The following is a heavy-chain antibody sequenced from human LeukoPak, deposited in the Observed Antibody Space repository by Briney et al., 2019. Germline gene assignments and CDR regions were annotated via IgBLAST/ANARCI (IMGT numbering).Heavy chain of an antibody. CDR1: GFSFSHNA. D-gene: IGHD1-26*01. CDR2: IRYDAINK. CDR3: AKDGDTVSGTYYFDMDV. J-gene: IGHJ6*03. V-gene: IGHV3-30*02. Sequence: PGGSLRLSCAASGFSFSHNAMHWVRQAPGKGLEWVAFIRYDAINKYYADSVKGRFTISRDNSRNTLYLQMNSLRAEDTALYYCAKDGDTVSGTYYFDMDVWGKGTTVTISS.